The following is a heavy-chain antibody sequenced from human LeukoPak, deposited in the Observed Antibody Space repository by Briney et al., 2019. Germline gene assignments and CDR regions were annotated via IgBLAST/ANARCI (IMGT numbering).Heavy chain of an antibody. CDR1: GGSISSGGYY. D-gene: IGHD3-22*01. J-gene: IGHJ4*02. CDR2: IYHGGST. V-gene: IGHV4-30-2*01. CDR3: ARGRRTYYYDSSGSHFDY. Sequence: SETLSLTCTVSGGSISSGGYYWSWIRQPPGKGLEWIGYIYHGGSTYYNPSLKSRVTISVDRSKNQFSLKLSSVTAADTAVYYCARGRRTYYYDSSGSHFDYWGQGTLVTVSS.